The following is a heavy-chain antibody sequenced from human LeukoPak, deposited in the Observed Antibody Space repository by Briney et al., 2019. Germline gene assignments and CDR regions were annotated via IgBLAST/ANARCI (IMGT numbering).Heavy chain of an antibody. CDR3: ARDGYYHSGSLDY. V-gene: IGHV3-74*01. CDR2: INTDGSST. J-gene: IGHJ4*02. D-gene: IGHD3-10*01. Sequence: GGSLRLSCAASGFTFSSYWMHWVRQAPGKGLVWVSRINTDGSSTSYADSVKGRFTISRDDGKNSLYLQMNSLRAEGTAVYYCARDGYYHSGSLDYWGQGTLVTVSS. CDR1: GFTFSSYW.